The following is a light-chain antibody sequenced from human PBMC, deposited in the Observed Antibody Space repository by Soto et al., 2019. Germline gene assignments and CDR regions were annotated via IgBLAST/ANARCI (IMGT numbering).Light chain of an antibody. Sequence: DIQMTQSPSTLSGSVGDRVTITCRASQTISSWLAWYQQKPGKAPKLLIYKASTLKSGVPSRFSGSGSATEFTLTISSLQPDDFATYYYQHYNSYSEAFGQGTKVELK. CDR1: QTISSW. CDR2: KAS. J-gene: IGKJ1*01. V-gene: IGKV1-5*03. CDR3: QHYNSYSEA.